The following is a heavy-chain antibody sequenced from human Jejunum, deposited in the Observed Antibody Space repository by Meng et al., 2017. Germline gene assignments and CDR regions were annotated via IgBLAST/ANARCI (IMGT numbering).Heavy chain of an antibody. CDR1: GFTFSNHC. J-gene: IGHJ3*02. CDR3: AKERALGPTYASLDI. V-gene: IGHV3-33*03. CDR2: VSADGNNK. Sequence: GESLKISCAASGFTFSNHCMYWVRQAPDKGLEWVAVVSADGNNKIYADSVKGRFTISRDNSKNTLFLQMNAQKIDDTALYYCAKERALGPTYASLDIWGQGKKVT. D-gene: IGHD3-16*01.